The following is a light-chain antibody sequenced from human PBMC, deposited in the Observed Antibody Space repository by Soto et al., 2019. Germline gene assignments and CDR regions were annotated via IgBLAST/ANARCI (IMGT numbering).Light chain of an antibody. Sequence: QSVLTQPPSGSGSTGQSVTISCTGTSSDVGGYNYVSWYQQHPGKAPKLMIYEVSKRPSGVPDRFTGSKSGNTASLTVSGLQAEDEADYYCSSYAGSNNYVFGTGTKVTVL. J-gene: IGLJ1*01. CDR2: EVS. CDR1: SSDVGGYNY. CDR3: SSYAGSNNYV. V-gene: IGLV2-8*01.